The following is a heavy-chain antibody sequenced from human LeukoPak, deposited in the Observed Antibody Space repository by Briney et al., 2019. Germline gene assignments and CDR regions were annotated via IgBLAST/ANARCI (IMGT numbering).Heavy chain of an antibody. D-gene: IGHD3-22*01. CDR3: ARVAYYYDSSGYYYDFDY. CDR1: GGTFSSYA. CDR2: IIPIFGTA. V-gene: IGHV1-69*05. J-gene: IGHJ4*02. Sequence: SVKVSCKASGGTFSSYAISWVRQAPGQGLEWMERIIPIFGTANYAQKFQGRVTITTDESTSTAYMELSSLRSEDTAVYYRARVAYYYDSSGYYYDFDYWGQGTLVTVSS.